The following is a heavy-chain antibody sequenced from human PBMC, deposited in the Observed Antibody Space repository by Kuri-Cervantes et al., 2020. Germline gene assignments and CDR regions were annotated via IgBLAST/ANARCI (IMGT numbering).Heavy chain of an antibody. J-gene: IGHJ4*02. CDR1: GYTFTGYY. CDR2: INPNSGGT. D-gene: IGHD4-17*01. CDR3: ARGELDYGDPNFDY. Sequence: ASVKVSCKASGYTFTGYYMHWVRQAPGQGLEWMGWINPNSGGTNYAQKFQGWVTMTRDTSISTAYMVLSRLRSDDTAVYCCARGELDYGDPNFDYWGQGTLVTVSS. V-gene: IGHV1-2*04.